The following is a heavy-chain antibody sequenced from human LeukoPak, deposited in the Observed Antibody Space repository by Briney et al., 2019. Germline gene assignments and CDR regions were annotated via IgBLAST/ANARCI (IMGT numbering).Heavy chain of an antibody. D-gene: IGHD5-18*01. CDR1: GFTFEVYG. CDR2: ISSSSRSI. J-gene: IGHJ4*02. Sequence: GGSLRLSCAASGFTFEVYGMSGVGRAPGKGRKGVWAISSSSRSISYADSVKGRFNISRDNAKHSLYLQMNSLSAEDTAVYYRTRASGDIVETATMGSYWGQGTLVTDSS. V-gene: IGHV3-21*01. CDR3: TRASGDIVETATMGSY.